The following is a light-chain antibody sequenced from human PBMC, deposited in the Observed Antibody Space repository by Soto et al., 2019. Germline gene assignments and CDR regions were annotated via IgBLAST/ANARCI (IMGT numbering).Light chain of an antibody. V-gene: IGLV2-14*03. CDR2: DVS. CDR3: SSFTSSSTLV. J-gene: IGLJ2*01. CDR1: NNDIGGFNY. Sequence: QSVLTQPASVSGSPGQSITISCTGANNDIGGFNYVSWYQQHPGKAPKLIIYDVSNRPSGVSNRFSGSKSGNTASLTISGLQAEDETYYYCSSFTSSSTLVFGGGTKLTVL.